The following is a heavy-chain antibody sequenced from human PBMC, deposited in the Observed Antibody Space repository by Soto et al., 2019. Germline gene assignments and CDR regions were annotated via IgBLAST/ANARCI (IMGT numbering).Heavy chain of an antibody. Sequence: ASVKVSCKASGYSFTDYHIHWVRQAPGQGLEWLGRINPKSGGTSTAQKFQGWVTMTTDTSISTASMELTRLTSDDTAIYYCARGDSTDCSNGACSFFYNHDMDVWGQGTTVTVSS. CDR1: GYSFTDYH. D-gene: IGHD2-8*01. V-gene: IGHV1-2*04. CDR2: INPKSGGT. J-gene: IGHJ6*02. CDR3: ARGDSTDCSNGACSFFYNHDMDV.